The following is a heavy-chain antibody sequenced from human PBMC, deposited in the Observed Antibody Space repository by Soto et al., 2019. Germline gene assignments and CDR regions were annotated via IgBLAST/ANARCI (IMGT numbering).Heavy chain of an antibody. Sequence: ASVKVSCKASGYSFTDYHIHWVRQAPGQGLEWLGRINPKSGGTSTAQKFQGWVTMTTDTSISTASMELTRLTSDDTAIYYCARGDSTDCSNGACSFFYNHDMDVWGQGTTVTVSS. CDR1: GYSFTDYH. D-gene: IGHD2-8*01. V-gene: IGHV1-2*04. CDR2: INPKSGGT. J-gene: IGHJ6*02. CDR3: ARGDSTDCSNGACSFFYNHDMDV.